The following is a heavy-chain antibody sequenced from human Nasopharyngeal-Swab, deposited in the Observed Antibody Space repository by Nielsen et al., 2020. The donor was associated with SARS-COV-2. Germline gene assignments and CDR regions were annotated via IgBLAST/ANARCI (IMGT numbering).Heavy chain of an antibody. V-gene: IGHV4-31*03. Sequence: LRLSCTLSGGSITSGGYYWSWIRQHPGKGLEWTGFIYYSGSTSYNPSLKSRITISVDTSTNQFSLKLSSVTAADTAVYYCARVRDNGGADVWGKGTTVTVSS. D-gene: IGHD1-14*01. CDR1: GGSITSGGYY. CDR2: IYYSGST. CDR3: ARVRDNGGADV. J-gene: IGHJ6*04.